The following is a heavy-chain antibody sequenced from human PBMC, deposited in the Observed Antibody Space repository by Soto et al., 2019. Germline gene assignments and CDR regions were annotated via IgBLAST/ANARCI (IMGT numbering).Heavy chain of an antibody. J-gene: IGHJ6*02. CDR1: GGSISSGDYY. CDR3: ARDLTDSSAYYYYGMDV. Sequence: QVQLQESGPGLVKPSQTLSLTCTVSGGSISSGDYYWGWIRQPPGKGLEWIAYIYYSGSTYYNPSLKSRVTISVDTSKNQFSLKLSSVTAADTAVYYCARDLTDSSAYYYYGMDVWGQGTTVTVSS. D-gene: IGHD3-22*01. V-gene: IGHV4-30-4*01. CDR2: IYYSGST.